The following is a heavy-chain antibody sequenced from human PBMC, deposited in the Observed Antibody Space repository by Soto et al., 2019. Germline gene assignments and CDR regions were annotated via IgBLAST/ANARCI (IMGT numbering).Heavy chain of an antibody. D-gene: IGHD2-15*01. V-gene: IGHV2-5*02. J-gene: IGHJ4*02. CDR3: AHRPSYCSGGSCSSGFDY. CDR1: GFSLSTSGVG. Sequence: QITLKESGPTLVKPTQTLTLTCTFSGFSLSTSGVGVGWIRQPPGKALELLALIYWDDSKRYSPSLKSRLTITKDTSKNQVVLTMTNMDPVDTATYYCAHRPSYCSGGSCSSGFDYWGQGTLVTVSS. CDR2: IYWDDSK.